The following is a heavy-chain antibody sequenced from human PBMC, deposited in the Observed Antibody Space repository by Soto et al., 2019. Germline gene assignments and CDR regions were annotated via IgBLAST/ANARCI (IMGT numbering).Heavy chain of an antibody. CDR2: VSWNGSRT. V-gene: IGHV3-35*01. CDR1: GFTFSNSD. J-gene: IGHJ6*02. D-gene: IGHD2-8*01. CDR3: ATTYCTNGVCLNPNYYYYGMDV. Sequence: EVQLVESGGGLVQPGGSLRLSCAASGFTFSNSDMNWVHQAPGKGLEWVSGVSWNGSRTHYADSVKGRFIISRDNSRNTLYLQTNSLRAEDTAVYYCATTYCTNGVCLNPNYYYYGMDVWGQGTTVTVSS.